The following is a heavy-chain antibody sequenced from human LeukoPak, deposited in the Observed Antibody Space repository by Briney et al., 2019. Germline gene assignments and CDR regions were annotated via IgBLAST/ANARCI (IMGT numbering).Heavy chain of an antibody. J-gene: IGHJ5*02. V-gene: IGHV4-34*01. D-gene: IGHD3-10*01. Sequence: SETLSLTCAVYGGSFSGYYWSWIRQPPGKGLEWIGEINHSGSTNYNPSLKSRVTTSVDTSKNQFSLKLSSVTAADTAVYYCARAITMVRGTSRRSWFDPWGQGTLVTVSS. CDR2: INHSGST. CDR3: ARAITMVRGTSRRSWFDP. CDR1: GGSFSGYY.